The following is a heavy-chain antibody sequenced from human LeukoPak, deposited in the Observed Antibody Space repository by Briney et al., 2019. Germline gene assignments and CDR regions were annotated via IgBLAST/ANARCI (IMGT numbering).Heavy chain of an antibody. CDR1: GFTFSSYE. CDR2: ISSSDSNI. CDR3: ARDDPYYDILTGYYRGYYFDY. V-gene: IGHV3-48*03. J-gene: IGHJ4*02. Sequence: GGSLRLSCAASGFTFSSYEMNWVRQAPGKGLEWVSYISSSDSNIYYADSVKGRITISRDNAKNSLYLQMNSLRAEDTAVYYCARDDPYYDILTGYYRGYYFDYWGQGTLVTVSS. D-gene: IGHD3-9*01.